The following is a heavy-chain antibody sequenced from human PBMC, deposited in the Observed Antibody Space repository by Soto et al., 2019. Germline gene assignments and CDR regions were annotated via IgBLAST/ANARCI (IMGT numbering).Heavy chain of an antibody. D-gene: IGHD1-26*01. CDR3: ARELRVGANTEAFNI. CDR2: ISPYSGKT. V-gene: IGHV1-18*01. Sequence: AQLVQSGAEVRKPGASVKVSCKASGYAFSSFGITWVRQAPGQGLEWIGWISPYSGKTVYLQKLQDRVPMTTDTSATTADMDLRTLRSDDTAMYYCARELRVGANTEAFNIWGQGTMITVSS. J-gene: IGHJ3*02. CDR1: GYAFSSFG.